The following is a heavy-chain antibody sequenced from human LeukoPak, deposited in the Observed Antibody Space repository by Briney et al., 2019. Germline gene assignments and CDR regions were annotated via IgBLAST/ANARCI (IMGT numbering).Heavy chain of an antibody. V-gene: IGHV3-48*02. D-gene: IGHD3-22*01. CDR1: GFTFSNYV. Sequence: GGSLRLSCAASGFTFSNYVMSWVRQAPGKGLEWVSYINHNGEMIFYPDFVKGRFTIYRDNAKNSLYLQMNSLRDEDTAVYYCAREKVGYYDSSGYCWGQGTMVTVSS. CDR3: AREKVGYYDSSGYC. J-gene: IGHJ3*01. CDR2: INHNGEMI.